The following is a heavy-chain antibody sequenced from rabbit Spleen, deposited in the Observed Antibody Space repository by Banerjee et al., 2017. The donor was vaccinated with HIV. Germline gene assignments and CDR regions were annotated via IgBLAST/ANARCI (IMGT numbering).Heavy chain of an antibody. Sequence: QSLEESGGGLVQPGASLTLTCTASGFSFSSYYMNWVRQAPGKGLEWIGYIDPVFGITYYASWVNGRFSISRENAQNTVFLQMTSLTAADTATYFCARDGAGGSYFALWGPGTLVTVS. J-gene: IGHJ4*01. D-gene: IGHD8-1*01. CDR2: IDPVFGIT. CDR1: GFSFSSYY. V-gene: IGHV1S40*01. CDR3: ARDGAGGSYFAL.